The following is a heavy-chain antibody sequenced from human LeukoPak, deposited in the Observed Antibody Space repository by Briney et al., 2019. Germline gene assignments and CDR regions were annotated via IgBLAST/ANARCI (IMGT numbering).Heavy chain of an antibody. D-gene: IGHD1-26*01. CDR3: ARDEATSKGDYYDGMDV. V-gene: IGHV4-30-4*01. Sequence: PSETLSLTCTVSGGSISSGDYYWSWIRQPPGKGLEWIGYIYYSGSTYYNPSLKSRVTISVDTSKNQFSLKLSSVTAADTAVYYCARDEATSKGDYYDGMDVWGKGTTVTVSS. J-gene: IGHJ6*04. CDR1: GGSISSGDYY. CDR2: IYYSGST.